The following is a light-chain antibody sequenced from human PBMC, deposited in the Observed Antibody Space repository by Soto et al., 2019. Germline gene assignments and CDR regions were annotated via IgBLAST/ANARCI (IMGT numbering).Light chain of an antibody. Sequence: QSVLTQPPSVSGAPGQRVTISCTGSRSNIGAGYDVHWYQKLPGTPPKLCIFANNNRPSGVPDRFSGSKSGSSASLAITGLQAEDEADYFCQSYDSSLVLFVGGTKLTVL. J-gene: IGLJ2*01. V-gene: IGLV1-40*01. CDR1: RSNIGAGYD. CDR3: QSYDSSLVL. CDR2: ANN.